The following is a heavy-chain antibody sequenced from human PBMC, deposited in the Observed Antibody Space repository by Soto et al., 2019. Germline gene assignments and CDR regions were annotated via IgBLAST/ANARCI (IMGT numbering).Heavy chain of an antibody. Sequence: QVQLQQWGAGLLKPSETLSLTCAVYGGSFSGYYWSWIRQPPGKGMEWIGEINHSGSTNYNPSLKGRVTISVDTSKNQFSLKLSSVAAADTAVYYCARGRNVDYWGQGTLVTVSS. CDR2: INHSGST. CDR3: ARGRNVDY. CDR1: GGSFSGYY. V-gene: IGHV4-34*01. J-gene: IGHJ4*02.